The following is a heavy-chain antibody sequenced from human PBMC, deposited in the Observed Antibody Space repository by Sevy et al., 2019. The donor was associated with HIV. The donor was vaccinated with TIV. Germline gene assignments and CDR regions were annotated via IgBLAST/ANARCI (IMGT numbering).Heavy chain of an antibody. CDR3: VRAVSATSSAYFDY. D-gene: IGHD1-26*01. V-gene: IGHV3-20*04. CDR2: IYWNGGST. J-gene: IGHJ4*02. Sequence: GGSLRLSCAGSGVTTEDYGMNWVRQVPGKGLEWVSGIYWNGGSTAYADSVKGRFTISRDNAKRSLYLQKNSLRVDDTAVYYYVRAVSATSSAYFDYWGQGALVTVSS. CDR1: GVTTEDYG.